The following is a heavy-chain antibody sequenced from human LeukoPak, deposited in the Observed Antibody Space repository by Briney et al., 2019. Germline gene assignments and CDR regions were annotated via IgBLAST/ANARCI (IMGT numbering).Heavy chain of an antibody. D-gene: IGHD3-10*01. CDR1: GYTLTELS. CDR3: ATVPLSGFGEFNLYYLDY. CDR2: FDPEDGET. J-gene: IGHJ4*02. V-gene: IGHV1-24*01. Sequence: ASVKVSCKVSGYTLTELSMHWVRQAPGKGLEWMGGFDPEDGETIYAQKFQGRVTMTEDTSTDTAYMELSSLRSEDTAVYYCATVPLSGFGEFNLYYLDYWGQGTLVTVSS.